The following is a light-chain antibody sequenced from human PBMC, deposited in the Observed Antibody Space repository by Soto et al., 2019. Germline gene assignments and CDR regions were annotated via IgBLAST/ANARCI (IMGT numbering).Light chain of an antibody. CDR1: QSISSW. V-gene: IGKV1-5*03. CDR2: KAS. J-gene: IGKJ4*01. Sequence: DIQMTQSPSTLSASVGDRVTITCRASQSISSWLAWYQQKPGKAPKLLIYKASSLESGVPSRFSGSGSGTEFPLSISSLQPYDFATYYCQQYNSYPLTFGGGTKVEIK. CDR3: QQYNSYPLT.